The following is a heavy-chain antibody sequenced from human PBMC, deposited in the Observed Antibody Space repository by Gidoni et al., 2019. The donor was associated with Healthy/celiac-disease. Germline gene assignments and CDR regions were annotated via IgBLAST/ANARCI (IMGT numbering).Heavy chain of an antibody. CDR2: ISYYGSNK. J-gene: IGHJ1*01. V-gene: IGHV3-30*18. CDR1: GFPFRIYG. D-gene: IGHD6-13*01. CDR3: AKSGPIAAAIYEAGH. Sequence: QVQLVESGGGVVQPGRSLRLSCAASGFPFRIYGMHWVRQAPGKGREWVAVISYYGSNKYYADSVKGRFTISRDNSKNTLYLQMNSLRAEDTAVYYCAKSGPIAAAIYEAGHWGQGTLVTVSS.